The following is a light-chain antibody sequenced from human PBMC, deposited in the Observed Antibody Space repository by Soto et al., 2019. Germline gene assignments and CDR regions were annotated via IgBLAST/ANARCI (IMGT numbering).Light chain of an antibody. V-gene: IGKV3-20*01. CDR3: QQYDTYWT. Sequence: VLTQSPGTLSLSPGERATLSCRASQTLSSRHLAWYQQKPGQAPRLLIYGSSSRATDIPDRFSGSGSGTDFTLTISTLEPEDFATYYCQQYDTYWTFGQGTKVEFK. J-gene: IGKJ1*01. CDR1: QTLSSRH. CDR2: GSS.